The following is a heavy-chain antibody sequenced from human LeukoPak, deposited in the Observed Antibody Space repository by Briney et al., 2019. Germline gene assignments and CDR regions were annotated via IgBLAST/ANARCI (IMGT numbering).Heavy chain of an antibody. Sequence: GGSLRLSCAASGFTFDDYAMHWVRQAPGKGLEWVSLISWDGGSTYYADSVKGRFTISRDNSKNSLYLQMNSLRAEDTALYYCAKAERNYYYYYMDVWGKGTTVTVSS. J-gene: IGHJ6*03. CDR3: AKAERNYYYYYMDV. CDR1: GFTFDDYA. V-gene: IGHV3-43D*03. CDR2: ISWDGGST.